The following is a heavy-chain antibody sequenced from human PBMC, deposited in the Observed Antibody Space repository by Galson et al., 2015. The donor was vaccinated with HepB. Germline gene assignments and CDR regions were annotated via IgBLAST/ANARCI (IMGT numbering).Heavy chain of an antibody. CDR1: GFSLSINTVG. Sequence: PALVKPTQTLTLTCTFSGFSLSINTVGVGWIRQPPGKALEWLAVIYWNDDKRYSPSLKTRLTIAKDTSKNQVVLTITTMDPVDTATYYCAHLRVLDDAFDIWGQGTMVTVSS. CDR3: AHLRVLDDAFDI. J-gene: IGHJ3*02. V-gene: IGHV2-5*01. CDR2: IYWNDDK.